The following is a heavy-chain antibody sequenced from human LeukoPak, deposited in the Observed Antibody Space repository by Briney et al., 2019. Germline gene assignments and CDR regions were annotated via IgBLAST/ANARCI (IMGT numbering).Heavy chain of an antibody. V-gene: IGHV3-53*01. D-gene: IGHD3-22*01. Sequence: PGGSLRLSCAASGFTVTSNSTSWVRRAPGKGLEWVSVIYRGGSTYYADSVKGRFTISRDNSKSTLYLQINSLRAEDTAVYYCASVSPYYDGSGYYANWGQGTLVIVSS. J-gene: IGHJ4*02. CDR2: IYRGGST. CDR3: ASVSPYYDGSGYYAN. CDR1: GFTVTSNS.